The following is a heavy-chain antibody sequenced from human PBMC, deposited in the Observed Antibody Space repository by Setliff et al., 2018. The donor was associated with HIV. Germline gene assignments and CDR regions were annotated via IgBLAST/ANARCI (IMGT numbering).Heavy chain of an antibody. CDR2: IRHSGYT. Sequence: LSETLSLTCNVSGGSIGSYHWAWIRQSPGKGLEYIGNIRHSGYTNYNPSLKSRLNMSVDTSNYQISLKLTAVTAADTAVYYCAREFSERSPNPDHYYYYMDVWGKGTTVTVSS. CDR3: AREFSERSPNPDHYYYYMDV. J-gene: IGHJ6*03. D-gene: IGHD6-19*01. CDR1: GGSIGSYH. V-gene: IGHV4-59*01.